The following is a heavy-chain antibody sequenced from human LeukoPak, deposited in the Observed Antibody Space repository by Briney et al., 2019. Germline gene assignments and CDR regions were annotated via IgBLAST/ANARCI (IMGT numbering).Heavy chain of an antibody. CDR3: VRGKKILPEFEV. D-gene: IGHD3-16*01. CDR1: RYRFPDLL. CDR2: MNPNSRGT. J-gene: IGHJ4*02. Sequence: ASVKVSRMASRYRFPDLLLHWLRQAPAQGGEGMGFINPGTGMNPNSRGTYYAKKFRGRVSKTTDTTISTIYLEMSSLTLDDTAVYFGVRGKKILPEFEVWGQGTLLTVSP. V-gene: IGHV1-2*02.